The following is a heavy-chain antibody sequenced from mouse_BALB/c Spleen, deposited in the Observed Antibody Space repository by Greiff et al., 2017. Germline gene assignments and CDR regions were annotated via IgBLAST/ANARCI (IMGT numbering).Heavy chain of an antibody. D-gene: IGHD2-10*02. CDR1: GYAFSSYW. Sequence: LVESGAELVRPGSSVKISCKASGYAFSSYWMNWVKQRPGQGLEWIGQIYPGDGDTNYNGKFKGKATLTADKSSSTAYMQLSSLTSEDSAVYFCARGYGNHPYYWGQGTSVTVSS. CDR2: IYPGDGDT. CDR3: ARGYGNHPYY. V-gene: IGHV1-80*01. J-gene: IGHJ4*01.